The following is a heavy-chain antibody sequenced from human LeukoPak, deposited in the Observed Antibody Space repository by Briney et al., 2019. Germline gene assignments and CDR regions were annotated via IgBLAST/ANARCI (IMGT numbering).Heavy chain of an antibody. Sequence: PGGSLRLSCAASGFPLSSYAMSWVRQAPGKGLEWVSAISCRSGSTYYGDSVKGRFTISRDNSKNTLYLQMNSLRAEDTAVYYCAKDVGGYYFTYWSGCFDHWGQGTLVTVSS. V-gene: IGHV3-23*01. CDR2: ISCRSGST. CDR1: GFPLSSYA. D-gene: IGHD3-10*01. J-gene: IGHJ4*02. CDR3: AKDVGGYYFTYWSGCFDH.